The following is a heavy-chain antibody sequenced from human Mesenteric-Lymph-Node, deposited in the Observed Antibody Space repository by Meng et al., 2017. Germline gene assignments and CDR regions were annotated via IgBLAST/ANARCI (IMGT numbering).Heavy chain of an antibody. CDR3: ARAQHSSGWGDHYYYYGMDV. D-gene: IGHD6-19*01. V-gene: IGHV1-24*01. CDR1: GYTLTELS. Sequence: ASVKVSCKVSGYTLTELSMHWVRQAPGKGLEWMGGFDPEDGETIYAQKFQGRVTITADKSTSTAYMELSSLRSEDTAVYYCARAQHSSGWGDHYYYYGMDVWGQGTTVTVSS. CDR2: FDPEDGET. J-gene: IGHJ6*02.